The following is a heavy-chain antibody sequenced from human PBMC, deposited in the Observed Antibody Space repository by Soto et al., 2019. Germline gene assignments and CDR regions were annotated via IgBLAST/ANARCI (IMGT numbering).Heavy chain of an antibody. D-gene: IGHD3-10*01. Sequence: ASVKVSCKASGNTFTSYDINWVRQATGHGLEWMGWINPNSGNIGYAQKCQGRVTMTRDTAIRIAYMEVSRLRSDDTAVYYWARGRASGSYYLLDYWGQGTLVTVSS. J-gene: IGHJ4*02. CDR1: GNTFTSYD. CDR2: INPNSGNI. CDR3: ARGRASGSYYLLDY. V-gene: IGHV1-8*01.